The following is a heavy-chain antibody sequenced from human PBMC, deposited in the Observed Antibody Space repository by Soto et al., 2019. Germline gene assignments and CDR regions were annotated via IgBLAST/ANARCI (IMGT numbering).Heavy chain of an antibody. CDR1: GFTFTNAW. CDR2: IRSKTDGGTP. J-gene: IGHJ4*02. Sequence: EVQLVESGGGLVKPGESLRLSCAASGFTFTNAWMDWVRQAPGKGLEWVGRIRSKTDGGTPDYAAPVKGRFTISRDDSKNTLYVQMNSLKTEDTAIYYCTTEKGYWGQGTLVTVSS. CDR3: TTEKGY. V-gene: IGHV3-15*07.